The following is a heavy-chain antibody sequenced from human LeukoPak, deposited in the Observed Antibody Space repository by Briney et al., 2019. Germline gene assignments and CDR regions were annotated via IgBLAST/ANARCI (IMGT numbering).Heavy chain of an antibody. CDR1: GGSFSGYY. V-gene: IGHV4-34*01. D-gene: IGHD5-18*01. CDR3: ARGRGYSYEVGFDY. J-gene: IGHJ4*02. CDR2: VNRIGST. Sequence: PSETLSLTCAVYGGSFSGYYWSWIRQPPGKGLEWIGEVNRIGSTNYSPSLKSRLTISVDTSKNQFSLKLSSVTAADTAVYYCARGRGYSYEVGFDYWGQGTLVTVSS.